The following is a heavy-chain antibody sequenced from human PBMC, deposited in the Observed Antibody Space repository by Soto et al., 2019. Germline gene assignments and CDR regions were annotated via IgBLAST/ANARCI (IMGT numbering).Heavy chain of an antibody. D-gene: IGHD3-3*01. CDR1: GLNFDYFA. CDR2: ITWNSRVL. CDR3: AKGRYDFWSPYYFDS. Sequence: GGSLRLSCVGTGLNFDYFAMHWVRQAPGKGLEWVSGITWNSRVLAYADSVKGRFTISRDNARNSLYLQMDSLRDEDTALYYCAKGRYDFWSPYYFDSWGQGTLVTVSS. J-gene: IGHJ4*02. V-gene: IGHV3-9*01.